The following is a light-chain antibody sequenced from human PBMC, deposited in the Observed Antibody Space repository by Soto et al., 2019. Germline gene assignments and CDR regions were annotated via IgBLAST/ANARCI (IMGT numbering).Light chain of an antibody. CDR3: QQRRNWPPS. Sequence: ESVLTQSPATLSLSPGERATLSCRASQSVSNYLAWYQQKPGQAPRLLIYDASNRATGIPARFSGSASGTDFTLTISSLEPEDFAVYYCQQRRNWPPSFGQGTRLEIK. CDR1: QSVSNY. J-gene: IGKJ5*01. V-gene: IGKV3-11*01. CDR2: DAS.